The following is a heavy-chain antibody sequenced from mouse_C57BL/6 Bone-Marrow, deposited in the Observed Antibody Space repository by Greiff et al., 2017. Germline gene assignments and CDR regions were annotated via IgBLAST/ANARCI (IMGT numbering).Heavy chain of an antibody. CDR3: ARDSMDY. CDR2: ISDGGSYT. J-gene: IGHJ4*01. CDR1: GFTFSSYA. Sequence: EVKLVESGGGLVKPGGSLKLSCAASGFTFSSYAMSWVRQTPEKRLEWVATISDGGSYTYYPDNVKGRFTISRDNAKNNLYLQMSHLKSEDTAMYYCARDSMDYCGQGTSVTVSS. V-gene: IGHV5-4*01.